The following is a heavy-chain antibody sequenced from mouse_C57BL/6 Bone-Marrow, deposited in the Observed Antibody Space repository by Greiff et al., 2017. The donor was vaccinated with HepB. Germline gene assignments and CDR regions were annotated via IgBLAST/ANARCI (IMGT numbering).Heavy chain of an antibody. V-gene: IGHV5-4*01. Sequence: VQLKESGGGLVKPGGSLKLSCAASGFTFSSYAMSWVRQTPEKRLEWVATISDGGSYTYYPDNVKGRFTISRDNAKNNLYLQMSHLKSEDTAMYYCAREAISTTVVGYYAMDYRGQGTSVTVSS. J-gene: IGHJ4*01. D-gene: IGHD1-1*01. CDR3: AREAISTTVVGYYAMDY. CDR1: GFTFSSYA. CDR2: ISDGGSYT.